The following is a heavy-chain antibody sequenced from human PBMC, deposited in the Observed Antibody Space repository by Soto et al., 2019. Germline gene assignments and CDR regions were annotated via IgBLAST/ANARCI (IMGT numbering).Heavy chain of an antibody. D-gene: IGHD3-3*01. CDR2: IIPIFGTA. CDR3: ERTERNDDFWSGYPNYYYYGMDV. J-gene: IGHJ6*02. Sequence: QVQLVQSGAEVKKPGSSVKVSCKASGGTFSSYAISWVRQAPGQGLEWLGNIIPIFGTANYAPKFQGRVTITADESTSTAYVELSSLRSEDTAVYYRERTERNDDFWSGYPNYYYYGMDVWGQGNTVTVSS. V-gene: IGHV1-69*18. CDR1: GGTFSSYA.